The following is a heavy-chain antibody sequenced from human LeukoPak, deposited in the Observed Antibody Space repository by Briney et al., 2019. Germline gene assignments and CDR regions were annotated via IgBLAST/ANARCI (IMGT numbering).Heavy chain of an antibody. V-gene: IGHV4-31*03. CDR1: GGSISSSGYY. Sequence: PSQTLSLTCIVSGGSISSSGYYWSWIRQHPGKGLEWIGYIYHSGNSYYNPSLKSRVIISVDTSKNQFSLKLNSVTAADTAVYYCARESSGGYGFIDYWGQGSLVTVSS. D-gene: IGHD5-12*01. J-gene: IGHJ4*02. CDR2: IYHSGNS. CDR3: ARESSGGYGFIDY.